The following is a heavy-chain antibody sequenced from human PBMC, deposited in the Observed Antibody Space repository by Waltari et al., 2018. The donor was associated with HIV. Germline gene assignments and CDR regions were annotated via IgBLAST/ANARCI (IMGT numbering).Heavy chain of an antibody. CDR1: GGTFSSYA. V-gene: IGHV1-69*01. CDR3: ARNLRFLEWYYFDY. D-gene: IGHD3-3*01. Sequence: QVQLVQSGAEVKKPGSSVKVSCKASGGTFSSYAISWVRQAPGQGLEWMGGIIPIFGTANYAQKFQGRVTITADESTSTAYMELSSLRSEDTAVYYCARNLRFLEWYYFDYWGQGTLVTVSS. J-gene: IGHJ4*02. CDR2: IIPIFGTA.